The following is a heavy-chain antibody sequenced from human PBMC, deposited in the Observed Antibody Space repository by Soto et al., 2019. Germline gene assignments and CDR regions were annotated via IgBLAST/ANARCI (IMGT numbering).Heavy chain of an antibody. V-gene: IGHV4-31*03. D-gene: IGHD3-3*01. J-gene: IGHJ5*02. CDR3: ASSALRFLEWHPPRGSDP. Sequence: QVQLQESGPGLVKPSQTLSLTCTVSGGSISSGGYYWSWIRQHPGKGLEWIGYIYYSGSTYYNPSLKSRVTISVDTSKNQFSLKLSSVTAADTAVYYCASSALRFLEWHPPRGSDPWGQGTLVTVSS. CDR2: IYYSGST. CDR1: GGSISSGGYY.